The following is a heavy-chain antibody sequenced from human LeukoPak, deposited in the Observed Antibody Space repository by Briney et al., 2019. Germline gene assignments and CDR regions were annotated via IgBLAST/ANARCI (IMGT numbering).Heavy chain of an antibody. Sequence: PGGSLRLSCAASGFSLSRYDMHWVRQAPGKGLEWVAFIQYDGHDYYYADSVKGRFTISRDNSKNTLYLQMNSLRAEDTAVYYCAKAGYYYDSSGYLYYFDYWGQGTLVTVSS. CDR3: AKAGYYYDSSGYLYYFDY. V-gene: IGHV3-30*02. J-gene: IGHJ4*02. CDR2: IQYDGHDY. CDR1: GFSLSRYD. D-gene: IGHD3-22*01.